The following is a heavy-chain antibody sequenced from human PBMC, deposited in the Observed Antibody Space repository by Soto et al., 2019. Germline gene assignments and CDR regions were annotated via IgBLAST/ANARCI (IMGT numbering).Heavy chain of an antibody. CDR2: MNPNSGNT. Sequence: QVQLVQSGAEVKKPGASVTVSCKASGYTFTSYDINWVRQATGQGLEWLGWMNPNSGNTGYAQKVQGRITMTRNTSISTAYMELSSLRSEDTAVYYCAREKTHYGMDVWGQGTTVTVSS. J-gene: IGHJ6*02. CDR1: GYTFTSYD. V-gene: IGHV1-8*01. CDR3: AREKTHYGMDV.